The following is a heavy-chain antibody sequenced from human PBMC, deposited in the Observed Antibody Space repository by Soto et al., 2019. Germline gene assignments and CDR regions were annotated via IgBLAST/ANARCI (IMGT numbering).Heavy chain of an antibody. V-gene: IGHV1-2*04. CDR2: INPNSGGT. J-gene: IGHJ2*01. CDR1: GYTFTGYY. CDR3: ARAPRTTVTPKPRSYWYFDL. D-gene: IGHD4-17*01. Sequence: QVPLVQSGAEVKKPGASVKVSCKASGYTFTGYYMHWVRQAPGQGLEWMGWINPNSGGTNYAQKFQGWVTMTRDTSISTAYMELSRLRSDDTAVYYCARAPRTTVTPKPRSYWYFDLWGRGTLVTVSS.